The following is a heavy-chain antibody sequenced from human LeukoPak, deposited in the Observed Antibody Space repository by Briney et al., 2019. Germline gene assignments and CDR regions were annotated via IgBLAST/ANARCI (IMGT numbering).Heavy chain of an antibody. J-gene: IGHJ4*02. Sequence: GGSLRLSCAASGFTVSSNYMSWVRQAPGKGLEWVSVIYSGGSTYYADSVKGRFTISRDNSKNTLYLQMNSLRAEDTAVYYYARASITMVRGVINDYWGQGTLVTVSS. D-gene: IGHD3-10*01. CDR2: IYSGGST. CDR1: GFTVSSNY. V-gene: IGHV3-66*01. CDR3: ARASITMVRGVINDY.